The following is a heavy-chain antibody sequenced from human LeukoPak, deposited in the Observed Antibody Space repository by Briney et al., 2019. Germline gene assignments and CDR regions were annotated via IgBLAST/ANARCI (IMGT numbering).Heavy chain of an antibody. D-gene: IGHD5-12*01. Sequence: GGSLRLSCAASGFTFSTYGMNWVRQAPGKGLEWVSGVSPSGDITYYADSVKGRFTISRDNSKNTVYLQMNNVRAEDTAVYYCAKDGAWLRFDDWGQGTLVTVSS. J-gene: IGHJ4*02. CDR2: VSPSGDIT. CDR3: AKDGAWLRFDD. V-gene: IGHV3-23*01. CDR1: GFTFSTYG.